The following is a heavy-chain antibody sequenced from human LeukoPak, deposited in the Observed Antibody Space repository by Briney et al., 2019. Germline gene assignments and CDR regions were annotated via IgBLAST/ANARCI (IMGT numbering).Heavy chain of an antibody. CDR1: GFTFSSYG. D-gene: IGHD3-10*01. J-gene: IGHJ3*02. CDR3: AKVEARYGWGSHLIEAFDM. V-gene: IGHV3-30*18. CDR2: ILYDGSNK. Sequence: ARSLRLSCAASGFTFSSYGMHWVRQAPGKGLEWVAVILYDGSNKYYADSVKGRLTISRDNSKNTLYLQMNSLRAEDRAVYYCAKVEARYGWGSHLIEAFDMWGEGRMVTV.